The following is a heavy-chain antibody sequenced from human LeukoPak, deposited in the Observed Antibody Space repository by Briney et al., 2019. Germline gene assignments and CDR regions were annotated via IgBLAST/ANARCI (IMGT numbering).Heavy chain of an antibody. D-gene: IGHD5-18*01. CDR3: AIQRRRGYSYGVFDY. CDR1: GGSISSSNW. Sequence: PSGTLSLTCAVSGGSISSSNWWSWVRQPPGKGLEWIGSIYYSGSTYYNPSLKSRVTISVDTSKNQFSLKLSSVTAADTAVYYCAIQRRRGYSYGVFDYWGQGTLVTVSS. V-gene: IGHV4-4*02. J-gene: IGHJ4*02. CDR2: IYYSGST.